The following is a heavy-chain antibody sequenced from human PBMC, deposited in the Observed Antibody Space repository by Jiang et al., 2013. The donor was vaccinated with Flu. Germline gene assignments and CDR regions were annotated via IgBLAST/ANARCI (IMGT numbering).Heavy chain of an antibody. Sequence: NWIRQSPSRGLEWLGRTYYRSKWYNDYAVSVKGRITINPDTSKNQFSLQMKSVTPEDTAVYYCARTRFGAELNWFDPWGQGTLVTVSS. J-gene: IGHJ5*02. V-gene: IGHV6-1*01. D-gene: IGHD3-10*01. CDR2: TYYRSKWYN. CDR3: ARTRFGAELNWFDP.